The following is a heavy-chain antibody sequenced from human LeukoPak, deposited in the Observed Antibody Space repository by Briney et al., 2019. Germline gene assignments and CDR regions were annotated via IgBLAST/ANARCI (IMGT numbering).Heavy chain of an antibody. V-gene: IGHV1-46*01. J-gene: IGHJ3*02. CDR3: ARGVLLQGRGAFDI. CDR2: INPSGGST. D-gene: IGHD2-15*01. Sequence: GASVKVSCKASGYTFTSYYIHWVRQAPGQGLEWMGLINPSGGSTNYAQKFQDRVTMTRDTAISTAYMELSSLTYDDTAVYYCARGVLLQGRGAFDIWGQGAMVTVSS. CDR1: GYTFTSYY.